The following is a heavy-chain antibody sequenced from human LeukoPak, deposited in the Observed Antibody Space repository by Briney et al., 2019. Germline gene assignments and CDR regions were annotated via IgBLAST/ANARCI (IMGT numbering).Heavy chain of an antibody. J-gene: IGHJ4*02. Sequence: PGRSLRLSCAASGFTFSSYWMHRVRQVPGKGLVWVARINPGGSSITYADSVKGRFTISRDNAKSTLYLQMDSLRAEDTGVYYCARSNQADDYWGQGTLVTVSS. CDR3: ARSNQADDY. CDR1: GFTFSSYW. V-gene: IGHV3-74*01. CDR2: INPGGSSI. D-gene: IGHD1-14*01.